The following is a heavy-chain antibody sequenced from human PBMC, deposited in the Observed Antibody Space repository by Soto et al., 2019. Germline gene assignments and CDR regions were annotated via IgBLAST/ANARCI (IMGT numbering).Heavy chain of an antibody. J-gene: IGHJ6*02. CDR1: GYTFTGYY. CDR3: ARGSMIVVGGYYYYGMDV. Sequence: ASVKVSCKASGYTFTGYYMHWVRQAPGQGLEWMGWINPNSGGTNYAQKFQGWVTMTRDTSISTAYMELSRLRSDDTAVYYCARGSMIVVGGYYYYGMDVWGQGTTVTV. V-gene: IGHV1-2*04. D-gene: IGHD3-22*01. CDR2: INPNSGGT.